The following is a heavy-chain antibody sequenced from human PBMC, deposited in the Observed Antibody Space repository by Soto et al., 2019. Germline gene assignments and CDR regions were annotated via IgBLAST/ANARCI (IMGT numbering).Heavy chain of an antibody. J-gene: IGHJ4*02. CDR2: VYMTGTA. D-gene: IGHD3-16*01. Sequence: SETLCLTCSVSGYTFTTYGYYWGRIRPPHGNALHWIGSVYMTGTAFSHASLTSRVVIAVDTSKNEFSWRLTAVTAADTSVYYCARSRDAYGLSIDYWGPGTLVTVSS. CDR3: ARSRDAYGLSIDY. V-gene: IGHV4-39*01. CDR1: GYTFTTYGYY.